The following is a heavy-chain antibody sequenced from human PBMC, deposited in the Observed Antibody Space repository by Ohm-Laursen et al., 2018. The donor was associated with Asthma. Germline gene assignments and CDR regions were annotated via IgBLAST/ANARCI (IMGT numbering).Heavy chain of an antibody. CDR3: ARVYWSSSSDYYGMDV. CDR1: GGSISSYY. V-gene: IGHV4-59*01. D-gene: IGHD6-6*01. J-gene: IGHJ6*02. Sequence: TLSLTCTVSGGSISSYYWSWIRQPPGKGLEWIGYIYYSGSTNYNPSLKSRVTISVDTSKNQFSLKLSSVTAADTAVYYCARVYWSSSSDYYGMDVWGQGTTVTVSS. CDR2: IYYSGST.